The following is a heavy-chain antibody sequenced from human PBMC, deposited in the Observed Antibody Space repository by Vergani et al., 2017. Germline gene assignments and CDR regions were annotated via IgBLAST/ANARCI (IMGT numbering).Heavy chain of an antibody. CDR2: IYYSGST. CDR1: GGSISSYY. CDR3: ARSSGPYCSGGSCYSDWFDP. D-gene: IGHD2-15*01. V-gene: IGHV4-59*01. J-gene: IGHJ5*02. Sequence: QVQLQESGPGLVKPSETLSLTCTVSGGSISSYYWSWIRQPPGQGLEWIGYIYYSGSTNYNPSLKSRVTISVDTSKNQFSLKLSSVTAADTAVYYCARSSGPYCSGGSCYSDWFDPWGQGTLVTVSS.